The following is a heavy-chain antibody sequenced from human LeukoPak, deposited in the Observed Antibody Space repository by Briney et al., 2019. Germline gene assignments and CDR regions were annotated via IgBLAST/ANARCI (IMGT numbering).Heavy chain of an antibody. J-gene: IGHJ4*02. D-gene: IGHD5-12*01. CDR3: ARDHPLVGYSGYDYVRIFDY. CDR1: GGSISSSSYY. CDR2: IYYSGST. Sequence: SETLPLTCTVSGGSISSSSYYWGWIRQPPGKGLEWIGGIYYSGSTYYNPSLKSRVTISVDTSKNQFSLKLSSVTAADTAVYYCARDHPLVGYSGYDYVRIFDYWGQGTLVTVSS. V-gene: IGHV4-39*07.